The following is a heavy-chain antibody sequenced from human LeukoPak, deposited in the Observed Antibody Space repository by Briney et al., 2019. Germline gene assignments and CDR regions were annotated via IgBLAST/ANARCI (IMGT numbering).Heavy chain of an antibody. Sequence: PGGSQRLSCAASGFTFSSYEMNWVRQAPGKGLEWVSAISDSGNTYHADSVKGRFTISRDSSKNTLFLQMNRLRPEDAAVYYCAKAPVTTCRGAYCYPFDYWGQGTLVTVSS. CDR3: AKAPVTTCRGAYCYPFDY. D-gene: IGHD2-21*01. V-gene: IGHV3-23*01. CDR1: GFTFSSYE. CDR2: ISDSGNT. J-gene: IGHJ4*02.